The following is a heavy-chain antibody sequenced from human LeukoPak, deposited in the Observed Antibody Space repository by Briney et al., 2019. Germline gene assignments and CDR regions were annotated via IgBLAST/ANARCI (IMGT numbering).Heavy chain of an antibody. CDR1: GGSISSGGYY. CDR2: IYYSGST. Sequence: PSETLSLTCTVSGGSISSGGYYWSWIRQHPGKGLEWIGYIYYSGSTYYNPSLKSRVTISVDTSKNQFSLKLSSVTAADTAVYYCAREGYYGSGSYGGHWGQGTLDTVSS. CDR3: AREGYYGSGSYGGH. D-gene: IGHD3-10*01. J-gene: IGHJ4*02. V-gene: IGHV4-31*03.